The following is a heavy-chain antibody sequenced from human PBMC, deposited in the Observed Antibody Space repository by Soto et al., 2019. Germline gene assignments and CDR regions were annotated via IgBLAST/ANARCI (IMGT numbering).Heavy chain of an antibody. Sequence: GSGPTLVNPTQTLTLTCTFSGFSLSTSGMRVSWIRQPPGKALEWLVRIDWDDDKFYSTSLKTRLTISKDTSKNQVVLTMTNMDPVDTATYYCARDYGGNSGAIFFFDYWGQGTLVTVSS. CDR2: IDWDDDK. CDR3: ARDYGGNSGAIFFFDY. CDR1: GFSLSTSGMR. D-gene: IGHD4-17*01. V-gene: IGHV2-70*04. J-gene: IGHJ4*02.